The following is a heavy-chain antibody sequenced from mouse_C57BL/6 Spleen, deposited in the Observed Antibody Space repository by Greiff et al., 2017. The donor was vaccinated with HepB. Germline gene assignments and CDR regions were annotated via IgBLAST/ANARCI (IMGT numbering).Heavy chain of an antibody. V-gene: IGHV1-20*01. J-gene: IGHJ2*01. CDR3: ARSYGSSPFDY. D-gene: IGHD1-1*01. CDR1: GYSFTGYF. Sequence: EVKLMESGPELVKPGDSVKISCKASGYSFTGYFMNWVMQSHGKSLEWIGRINPYNGDTFYNQKFKGKATLTVDKSSSTAHMELRSLTSEDSAVYYCARSYGSSPFDYWGQGTTLTVSS. CDR2: INPYNGDT.